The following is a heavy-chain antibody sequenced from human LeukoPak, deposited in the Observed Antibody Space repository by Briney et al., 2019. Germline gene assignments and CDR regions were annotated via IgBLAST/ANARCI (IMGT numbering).Heavy chain of an antibody. CDR3: ARGRTSIAARRAGYYYYMDV. V-gene: IGHV1-69*05. CDR1: GGTFSSYA. CDR2: IIPIFGTA. D-gene: IGHD6-6*01. J-gene: IGHJ6*03. Sequence: GASVKVSCKSSGGTFSSYAISWVRPAPGQGLEWMGGIIPIFGTANYAQKFQGRVTITTDESTSTAYMELSSLRSEDTAVYYCARGRTSIAARRAGYYYYMDVWGKGTTVTVSS.